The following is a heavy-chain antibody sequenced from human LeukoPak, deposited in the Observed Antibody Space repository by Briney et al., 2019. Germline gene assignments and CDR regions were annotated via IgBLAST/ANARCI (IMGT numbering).Heavy chain of an antibody. V-gene: IGHV3-30-3*01. J-gene: IGHJ4*02. CDR1: GFTFSSYA. D-gene: IGHD6-19*01. CDR3: ARDRSGWYDFDY. CDR2: ISYDGSNK. Sequence: GGSLRLSCAASGFTFSSYAMHWVRQAPGKGLEWVAVISYDGSNKYYADSVKGRFTISRDNSKNTLYLQMSSLRAEDTAVYYCARDRSGWYDFDYWGQGTLVTVSS.